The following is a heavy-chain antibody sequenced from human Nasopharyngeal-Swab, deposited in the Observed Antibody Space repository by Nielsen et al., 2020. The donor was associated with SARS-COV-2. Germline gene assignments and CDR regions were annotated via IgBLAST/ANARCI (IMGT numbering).Heavy chain of an antibody. CDR2: INPSGGST. CDR3: AREDYYDSSGYPPYYYYGMDV. Sequence: WVRQAPGQGLEWMGIINPSGGSTSHAQKFQGRVTMTRDTSTSTVYMELSSLRSEDTAVYYCAREDYYDSSGYPPYYYYGMDVWGQGTTVTVSS. V-gene: IGHV1-46*01. D-gene: IGHD3-22*01. J-gene: IGHJ6*02.